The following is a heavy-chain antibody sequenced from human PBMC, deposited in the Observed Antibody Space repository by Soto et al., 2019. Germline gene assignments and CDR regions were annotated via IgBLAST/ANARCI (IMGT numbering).Heavy chain of an antibody. Sequence: SETLSLTCTVSGGSISSYYWSWIRQPPGKGLEWIGYIYYSGSTNYNPSLKSRVTISVDTSKNQFSLKLSSVTAADTAVYYCARAPMAVAGFYYFDYWGQGTLVTVSS. CDR2: IYYSGST. CDR1: GGSISSYY. D-gene: IGHD6-19*01. V-gene: IGHV4-59*01. CDR3: ARAPMAVAGFYYFDY. J-gene: IGHJ4*02.